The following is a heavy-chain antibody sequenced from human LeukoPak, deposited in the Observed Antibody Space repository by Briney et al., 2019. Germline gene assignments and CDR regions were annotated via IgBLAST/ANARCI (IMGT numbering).Heavy chain of an antibody. CDR2: INQDGSEK. J-gene: IGHJ4*02. CDR1: GISFSDFW. Sequence: AGGSLRLSCEASGISFSDFWMHWVRQAPGKGLEWVANINQDGSEKCYVDSVKGRFTISRDTAKNSLHLQMNSLRDEGTAVYYCARDRAYMSYDYWGQGILVTVSS. V-gene: IGHV3-7*01. CDR3: ARDRAYMSYDY. D-gene: IGHD5-12*01.